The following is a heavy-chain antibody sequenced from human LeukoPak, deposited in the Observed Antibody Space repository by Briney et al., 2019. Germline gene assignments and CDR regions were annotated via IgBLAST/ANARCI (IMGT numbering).Heavy chain of an antibody. V-gene: IGHV3-48*01. CDR1: GFTFSDYS. J-gene: IGHJ4*02. Sequence: PGGSLRLSCAASGFTFSDYSMNWVRQAPGKGLEWISYVGISSGNTKYADSVKGRFTISGDKAKNSLYLQMNSLRVEDTAVHYCARDTKYAFDNWGQGTLVTVSS. CDR3: ARDTKYAFDN. D-gene: IGHD2-2*01. CDR2: VGISSGNT.